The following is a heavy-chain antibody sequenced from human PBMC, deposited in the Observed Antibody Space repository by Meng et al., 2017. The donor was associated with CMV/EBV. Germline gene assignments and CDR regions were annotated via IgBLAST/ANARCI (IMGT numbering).Heavy chain of an antibody. Sequence: ASVKVSCKASGYTFTSYDINWVRQATGQGLEWMGWMNPNSGNTGYAQKFQGRVTITRNTSISTAYMELSSLRSEDTAVYCCARGGYGSGVPYGMDVWGQGTTVTVSS. V-gene: IGHV1-8*03. D-gene: IGHD3-10*01. CDR3: ARGGYGSGVPYGMDV. J-gene: IGHJ6*02. CDR2: MNPNSGNT. CDR1: GYTFTSYD.